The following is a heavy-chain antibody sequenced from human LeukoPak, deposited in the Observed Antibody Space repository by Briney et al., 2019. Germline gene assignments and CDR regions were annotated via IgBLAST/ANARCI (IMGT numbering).Heavy chain of an antibody. J-gene: IGHJ4*02. CDR3: ARDFSRGSSGDFDY. V-gene: IGHV3-21*01. CDR1: GFTFSSYS. D-gene: IGHD2-2*01. CDR2: ISSSSSYI. Sequence: PGGSLRLSCTASGFTFSSYSMNWVRQAPGKGLEWVSSISSSSSYIYYADSVKGRFTISRDNAKNSLYLQMNSLRAEDTAVYYCARDFSRGSSGDFDYWGQGTLVTVSS.